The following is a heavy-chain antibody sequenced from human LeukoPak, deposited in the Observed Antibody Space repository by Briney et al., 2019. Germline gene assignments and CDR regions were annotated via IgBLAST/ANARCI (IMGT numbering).Heavy chain of an antibody. D-gene: IGHD2-2*03. CDR2: IWYDGNHK. CDR3: ARVDDLDAFDM. Sequence: PGGSLRLSCAASGFTFSNYGMHWVRQAPGKGLEWVAVIWYDGNHKYYADSVKGRFTISRDNSKNTLYLQMNSLRAEDTAVYYCARVDDLDAFDMWGQGTMVTVSS. J-gene: IGHJ3*02. V-gene: IGHV3-33*01. CDR1: GFTFSNYG.